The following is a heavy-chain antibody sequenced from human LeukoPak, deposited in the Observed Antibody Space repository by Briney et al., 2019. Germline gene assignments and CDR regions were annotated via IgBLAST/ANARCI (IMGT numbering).Heavy chain of an antibody. J-gene: IGHJ5*02. Sequence: GGSLRLSCAASGFTFSSYSMNWVRQAPGKGLEWVSYISSSSSTIYYADSVKGRFTISRDNAKNSLYLQMNSLRAEDTAVYYCARDRGYYDFWSGLPWFDPWGQGTLVTVSS. CDR3: ARDRGYYDFWSGLPWFDP. D-gene: IGHD3-3*01. CDR1: GFTFSSYS. CDR2: ISSSSSTI. V-gene: IGHV3-48*01.